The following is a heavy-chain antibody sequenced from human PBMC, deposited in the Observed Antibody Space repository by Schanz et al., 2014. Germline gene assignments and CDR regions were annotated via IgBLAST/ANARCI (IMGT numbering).Heavy chain of an antibody. CDR1: GFTFSAYG. J-gene: IGHJ6*04. CDR2: ISSSSGTI. V-gene: IGHV3-48*01. Sequence: VQLVESGGGVVQPGRSLRLSCAASGFTFSAYGMNWVRQAPEKGLEWVSYISSSSGTIYYADSVKGRFTISRDNAKNLLYLQMNGLRAEDTAVYFCARDLSSLIQGDVWGKGTTXTVSS. CDR3: ARDLSSLIQGDV. D-gene: IGHD2-2*01.